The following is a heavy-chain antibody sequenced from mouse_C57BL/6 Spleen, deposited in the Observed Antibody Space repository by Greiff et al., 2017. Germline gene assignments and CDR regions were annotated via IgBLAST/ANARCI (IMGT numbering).Heavy chain of an antibody. CDR1: GYTFTDYY. V-gene: IGHV1-19*01. D-gene: IGHD4-1*01. Sequence: DVKLVESGPVLVKPGASVKMSCKASGYTFTDYYMNWVKQSHGKSLEWIGVINPYNGGTSYNQKFKGKATLTVDKSSSTAYMELNSLTSEDSAVYYCARDLNWVDYWGQGTTLTVSA. CDR2: INPYNGGT. J-gene: IGHJ2*01. CDR3: ARDLNWVDY.